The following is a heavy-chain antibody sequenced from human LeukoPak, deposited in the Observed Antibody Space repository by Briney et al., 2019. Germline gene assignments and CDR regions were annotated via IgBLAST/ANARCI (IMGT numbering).Heavy chain of an antibody. Sequence: SVKVSCKASGGTFSSYAISWVRQAPGQGLEWMGGIIPIFGTANYAQKFQGRVTITTDESTSTAYMELSSLRSEDTAVYYCARTSGELNDAFDIWGQGTMVTASS. J-gene: IGHJ3*02. CDR1: GGTFSSYA. D-gene: IGHD3-16*01. V-gene: IGHV1-69*05. CDR2: IIPIFGTA. CDR3: ARTSGELNDAFDI.